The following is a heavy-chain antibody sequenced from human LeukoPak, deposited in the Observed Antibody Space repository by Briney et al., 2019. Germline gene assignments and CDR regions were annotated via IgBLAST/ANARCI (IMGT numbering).Heavy chain of an antibody. CDR2: IYYSGST. D-gene: IGHD3-3*01. V-gene: IGHV4-39*01. Sequence: SETLSLTCTVSGGSIGSSSYYWGWIRQPPGKGLEWIGSIYYSGSTYYNPSLKSRVTISVDTSKNQFSLKLSSVTAADTAVYYCARSAYYDFWSGPTPAYYFDYWGQGTLVTVSS. J-gene: IGHJ4*02. CDR1: GGSIGSSSYY. CDR3: ARSAYYDFWSGPTPAYYFDY.